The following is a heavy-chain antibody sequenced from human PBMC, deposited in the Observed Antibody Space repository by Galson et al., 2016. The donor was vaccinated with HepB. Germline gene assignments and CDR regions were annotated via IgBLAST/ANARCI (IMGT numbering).Heavy chain of an antibody. Sequence: SLRLSCAASGFTFSSHGMHWVRQAPGKGLEWVAIIWPEGNNKNYADSVKGRFTISRDNSKNTLYLQMISLRAEDTAVYYCARGGRRITILRGGEQGTSHYYGMDVWGQGTTVTVAS. D-gene: IGHD3-10*01. CDR1: GFTFSSHG. CDR2: IWPEGNNK. V-gene: IGHV3-33*01. J-gene: IGHJ6*02. CDR3: ARGGRRITILRGGEQGTSHYYGMDV.